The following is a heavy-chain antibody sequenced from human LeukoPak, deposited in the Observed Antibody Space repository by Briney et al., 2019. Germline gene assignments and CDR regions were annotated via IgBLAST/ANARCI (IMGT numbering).Heavy chain of an antibody. CDR1: GYTFTTYW. J-gene: IGHJ6*02. V-gene: IGHV5-51*01. CDR3: ARHLTRMVQTDPMDV. D-gene: IGHD3-10*01. CDR2: IYPGDSDT. Sequence: GESLKISCKGSGYTFTTYWIGWVRQMPGKGLEWMGIIYPGDSDTRYSPSFQGQVTISADKSISTAYLQWSSLKASDTAIYYCARHLTRMVQTDPMDVWGQGTTVTVSS.